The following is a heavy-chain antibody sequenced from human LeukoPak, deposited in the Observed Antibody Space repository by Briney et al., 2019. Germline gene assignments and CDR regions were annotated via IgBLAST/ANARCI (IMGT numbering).Heavy chain of an antibody. CDR1: GGSISSYY. D-gene: IGHD3-3*01. J-gene: IGHJ5*02. CDR2: IYTSGST. Sequence: PSETLSLTCTVSGGSISSYYWSWIRQPPGKGLEWIGYIYTSGSTHYNPSLKSRVTISVDTSKNQFSLKLSSVTAADTAVYYCAVTIFGVSYNWFDPWGQGTLVTVSS. CDR3: AVTIFGVSYNWFDP. V-gene: IGHV4-4*09.